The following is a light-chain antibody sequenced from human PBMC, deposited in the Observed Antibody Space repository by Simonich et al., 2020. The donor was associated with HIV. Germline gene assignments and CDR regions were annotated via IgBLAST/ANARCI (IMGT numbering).Light chain of an antibody. J-gene: IGLJ3*02. V-gene: IGLV2-14*01. CDR1: SSDVGGYNY. CDR3: SSYTSSSTLV. Sequence: QSALTQPASVSGSPGQSITISGTGTSSDVGGYNYVPWYQQHPGKAPKLMIDEVSMRPAGVSHRFSGSKSGDTASLTISGLQAEDEADYYCSSYTSSSTLVFGGGTKLTVL. CDR2: EVS.